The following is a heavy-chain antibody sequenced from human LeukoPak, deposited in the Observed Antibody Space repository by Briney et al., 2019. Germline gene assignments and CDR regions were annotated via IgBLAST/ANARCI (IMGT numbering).Heavy chain of an antibody. V-gene: IGHV5-51*01. D-gene: IGHD1-1*01. J-gene: IGHJ3*01. CDR3: ATSTTGYAFDF. CDR1: GYSFTTYW. Sequence: GESLKISYKGSGYSFTTYWIGWVRQMPEKGLEWMGIIYPGDSTTRYRPSFQGQVTISAAKSVGTTYLQWSSLKASDTAMYYCATSTTGYAFDFWGQGTMLYVSS. CDR2: IYPGDSTT.